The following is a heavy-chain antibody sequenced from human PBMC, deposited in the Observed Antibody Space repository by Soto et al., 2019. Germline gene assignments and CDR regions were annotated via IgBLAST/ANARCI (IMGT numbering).Heavy chain of an antibody. Sequence: SETLSLTCTVSGDSIRSSSYWGWIRQPPGKGLEWIGSIYSTGNTYYNPSLNSQVTISVDTSMNQFSLNVISVTAADTAVYYCRRSSRYSTDVWGQGTTVTVS. CDR1: GDSIRSSSY. D-gene: IGHD6-13*01. CDR2: IYSTGNT. J-gene: IGHJ6*02. CDR3: RRSSRYSTDV. V-gene: IGHV4-39*01.